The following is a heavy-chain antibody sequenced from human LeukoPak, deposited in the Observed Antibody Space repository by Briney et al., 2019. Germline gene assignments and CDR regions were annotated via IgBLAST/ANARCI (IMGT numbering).Heavy chain of an antibody. CDR1: GGSNSSHY. CDR2: ISNSGST. CDR3: GRDALVGYFSYYYMDV. D-gene: IGHD2-15*01. V-gene: IGHV4-59*11. Sequence: SETLSLTCTVSGGSNSSHYWTWIRQSPVKGLEWIGDISNSGSTSYNPSLKSRVTISIDTSKNQFSLKLSSVTAADTAVYYCGRDALVGYFSYYYMDVWGKGTTVTVSS. J-gene: IGHJ6*03.